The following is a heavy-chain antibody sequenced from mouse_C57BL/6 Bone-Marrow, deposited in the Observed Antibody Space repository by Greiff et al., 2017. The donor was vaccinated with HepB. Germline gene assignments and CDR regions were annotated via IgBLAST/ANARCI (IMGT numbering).Heavy chain of an antibody. CDR1: GYSITSGYD. Sequence: EVQLQESGPGMVKPSQSLSLTCTVTGYSITSGYDWHWIRHFPGNKLEWMGYISYSGSTNYNPSLKSRISITHDTSKNHFFLKLNSVTTEDTATYYCARGDYEGYAMDYWGQGTSVTVSS. CDR2: ISYSGST. J-gene: IGHJ4*01. D-gene: IGHD2-4*01. CDR3: ARGDYEGYAMDY. V-gene: IGHV3-1*01.